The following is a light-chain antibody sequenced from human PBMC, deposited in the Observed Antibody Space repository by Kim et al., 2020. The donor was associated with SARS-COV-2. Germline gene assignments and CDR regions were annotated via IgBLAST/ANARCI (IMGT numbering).Light chain of an antibody. CDR3: SSYTSSSSVV. V-gene: IGLV2-14*04. J-gene: IGLJ2*01. CDR1: SSDVGGYNY. CDR2: DVS. Sequence: QSITISCTGHSSDVGGYNYVSWYQQNPGKAPKLMIYDVSKRPSGVSNRFSGSKSGNTASLTISGLQAEDEADYYCSSYTSSSSVVFGGGTQLTVL.